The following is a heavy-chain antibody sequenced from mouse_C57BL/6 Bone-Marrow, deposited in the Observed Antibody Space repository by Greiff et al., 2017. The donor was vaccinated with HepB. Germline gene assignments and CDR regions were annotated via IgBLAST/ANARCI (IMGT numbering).Heavy chain of an antibody. CDR2: IYPGDGDT. J-gene: IGHJ3*01. Sequence: QVQLQQSGPELVKPGASVKISCKASGYAFSSSWMNWVKQRPGKGLEWIGRIYPGDGDTNYNGKFKGKATLTADKSSSTAYMQLSSLTSEDSAVYFCARGGLYYGYPYWGQGTLVTVSA. V-gene: IGHV1-82*01. D-gene: IGHD2-2*01. CDR1: GYAFSSSW. CDR3: ARGGLYYGYPY.